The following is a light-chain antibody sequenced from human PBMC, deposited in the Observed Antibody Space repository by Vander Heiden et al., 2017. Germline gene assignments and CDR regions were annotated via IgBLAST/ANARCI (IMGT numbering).Light chain of an antibody. Sequence: QPSLTPPASASASPGQAITISWTGTSSDVGSYNLVSWYQQHPGKAPKLVIYEGSKRPSGVSNRFSGSKSGNTASLTISGLQAEDEADYYCCSYAGSSTFGVFGGGTKLTVL. CDR3: CSYAGSSTFGV. J-gene: IGLJ3*02. CDR2: EGS. V-gene: IGLV2-23*03. CDR1: SSDVGSYNL.